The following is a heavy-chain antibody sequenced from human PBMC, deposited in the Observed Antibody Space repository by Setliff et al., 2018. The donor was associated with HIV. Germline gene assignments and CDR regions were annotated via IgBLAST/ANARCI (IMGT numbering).Heavy chain of an antibody. D-gene: IGHD4-17*01. J-gene: IGHJ6*03. Sequence: NPGESLKISCKGSGYSFSRYWIAWVRQMPGKGLEWMGTIYPGDSDTRYSPSFQGQVSISADTSISTTYLQWSSLKASDTAMFYCARLRQPIMSTDYYYMDVWGKGTTVTVSS. V-gene: IGHV5-51*01. CDR1: GYSFSRYW. CDR3: ARLRQPIMSTDYYYMDV. CDR2: IYPGDSDT.